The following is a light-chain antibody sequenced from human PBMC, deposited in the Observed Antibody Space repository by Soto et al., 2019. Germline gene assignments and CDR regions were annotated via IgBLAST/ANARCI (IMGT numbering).Light chain of an antibody. V-gene: IGLV2-14*01. CDR1: SSDVGGYNF. CDR3: SSYTSSVTLV. J-gene: IGLJ2*01. CDR2: EVS. Sequence: QSALTQPASVSGSPGQSITISCTGTSSDVGGYNFVSWYQQHPGKAPKLMIYEVSNRPSGVSYRFSGSKSGNTASLTISGLQAEDEADYCCSSYTSSVTLVFGGGTQLTVL.